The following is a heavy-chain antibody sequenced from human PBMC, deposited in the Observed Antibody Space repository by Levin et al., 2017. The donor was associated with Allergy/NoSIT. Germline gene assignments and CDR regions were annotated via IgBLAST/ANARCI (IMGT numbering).Heavy chain of an antibody. V-gene: IGHV3-30*04. D-gene: IGHD3-9*01. CDR2: ISYDGSNK. CDR1: GFTFSSYA. J-gene: IGHJ6*02. Sequence: SCAASGFTFSSYAMHWVRQAPGKGLEWVAVISYDGSNKYYADSVKGRFTISRDNSKNTLYLQMNSLRAEDTAVYYCARDDVLRYFDWLSQTNYYYYYGMDVWGQGTTVTVSS. CDR3: ARDDVLRYFDWLSQTNYYYYYGMDV.